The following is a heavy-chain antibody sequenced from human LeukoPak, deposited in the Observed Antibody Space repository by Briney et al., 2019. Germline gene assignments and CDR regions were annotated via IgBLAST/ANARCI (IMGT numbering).Heavy chain of an antibody. CDR2: ISSSSSYI. CDR1: GFTFSSYS. V-gene: IGHV3-21*01. CDR3: ARVTEAPYYFDY. Sequence: GGSLRLSCAASGFTFSSYSMNWVRQAPGKGLEWVSSISSSSSYIYYADSVKGRFTISRDNAKNTLYLQMNSLRAEDTAVYYCARVTEAPYYFDYWGQGTLVTVSS. J-gene: IGHJ4*02.